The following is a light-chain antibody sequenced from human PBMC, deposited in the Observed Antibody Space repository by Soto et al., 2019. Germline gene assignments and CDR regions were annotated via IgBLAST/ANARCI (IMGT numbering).Light chain of an antibody. CDR1: SSDVGGYNY. CDR3: SPYAGNVV. J-gene: IGLJ2*01. V-gene: IGLV2-8*01. Sequence: QSALTQPPSASGSPGQSVTISCTGTSSDVGGYNYVSWYQQHPGKAPKLMIYEVSKRPSGVPDRFSGSKSGNTASLTVSGLQAEDEADYYCSPYAGNVVFGGGTKLTVL. CDR2: EVS.